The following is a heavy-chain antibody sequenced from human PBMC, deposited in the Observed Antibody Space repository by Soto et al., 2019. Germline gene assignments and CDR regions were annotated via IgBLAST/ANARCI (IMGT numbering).Heavy chain of an antibody. D-gene: IGHD5-12*01. CDR3: ARVRGYSGYEIDY. CDR2: ISDNGGTT. Sequence: PGGSLRLSCAASEFTFSNYAMSWVRQAPGKGLEWVSSISDNGGTTYYADSVKGRFTISRDNSKNTLYLQMNSLRAEDTAVYYCARVRGYSGYEIDYWGQGTLVTVSS. V-gene: IGHV3-23*01. J-gene: IGHJ4*02. CDR1: EFTFSNYA.